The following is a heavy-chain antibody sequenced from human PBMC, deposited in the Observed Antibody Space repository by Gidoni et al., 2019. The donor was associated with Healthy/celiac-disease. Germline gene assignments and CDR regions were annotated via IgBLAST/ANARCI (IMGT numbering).Heavy chain of an antibody. V-gene: IGHV3-23*01. CDR3: AKDFVDTAMADAFDI. CDR1: AFPFSSYA. Sequence: EVQLLESGGGLVQPGGSLRLPCAASAFPFSSYAMSWVRQAPGKGLEWVSAISGSGGSTYYADSVKGRFTISRDNSKNTLYLQMNSLRAEDTAVYYCAKDFVDTAMADAFDIWGQGTMVTVSS. D-gene: IGHD5-18*01. CDR2: ISGSGGST. J-gene: IGHJ3*02.